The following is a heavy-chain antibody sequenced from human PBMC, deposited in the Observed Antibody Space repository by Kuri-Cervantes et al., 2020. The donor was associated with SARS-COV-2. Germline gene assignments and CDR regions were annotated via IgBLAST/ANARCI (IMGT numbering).Heavy chain of an antibody. CDR1: GGSFSGYY. D-gene: IGHD3/OR15-3a*01. CDR2: INPSVEMNPRVGT. CDR3: ARGAGYDFGTGYHDWFFDL. J-gene: IGHJ2*01. V-gene: IGHV4-34*01. Sequence: GSLRLSCAIYGGSFSGYYWNWIRQPPGKGLEWLGEINPSVEMNPRVGTNYNQSLKSRITISVDTSKNQFSLKLNSVTAADTAVYYCARGAGYDFGTGYHDWFFDLWGRGNLVTVSS.